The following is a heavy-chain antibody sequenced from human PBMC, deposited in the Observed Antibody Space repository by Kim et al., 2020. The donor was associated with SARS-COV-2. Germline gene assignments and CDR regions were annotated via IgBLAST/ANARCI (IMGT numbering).Heavy chain of an antibody. CDR1: GYTLTELS. D-gene: IGHD6-19*01. CDR3: ATIAVAGRGTLNWFDP. J-gene: IGHJ5*02. CDR2: FDPEDGET. Sequence: ASVKVSCKVSGYTLTELSMHWVRQAPGKGLEWMGGFDPEDGETIYAQKFQGRVTMTEDTSTDTAYMELSSLRSEDTAVYYCATIAVAGRGTLNWFDPWGQGTLVTVSS. V-gene: IGHV1-24*01.